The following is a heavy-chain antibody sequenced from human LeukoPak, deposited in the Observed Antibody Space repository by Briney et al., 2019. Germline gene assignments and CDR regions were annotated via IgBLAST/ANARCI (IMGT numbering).Heavy chain of an antibody. V-gene: IGHV4-4*07. J-gene: IGHJ4*02. CDR3: ARGMITFGGVIGDY. D-gene: IGHD3-16*02. CDR1: GVSISSYH. Sequence: PSETLSLTCTVSGVSISSYHWSWIRQPAGKGLEWIGRIHTSGSTNYNPSLKSRVTMSVDTSKNQFSLKLSSVTAADTAVYYCARGMITFGGVIGDYWGQGTLVTVSS. CDR2: IHTSGST.